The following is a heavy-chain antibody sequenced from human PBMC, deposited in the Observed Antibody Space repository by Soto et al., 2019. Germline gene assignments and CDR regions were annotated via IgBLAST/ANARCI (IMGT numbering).Heavy chain of an antibody. J-gene: IGHJ4*02. Sequence: SETLSLTCTVSGGPTSSSSYYWGWIRQPPGKGLEWIGSIYCTGSTYYNPSLKSRVTISLDTFKNQISLKLSSVTAADTAVFYCARHEYYYDSSGYYPYCFDYWGQGTLVTVSS. CDR3: ARHEYYYDSSGYYPYCFDY. CDR1: GGPTSSSSYY. CDR2: IYCTGST. D-gene: IGHD3-22*01. V-gene: IGHV4-39*01.